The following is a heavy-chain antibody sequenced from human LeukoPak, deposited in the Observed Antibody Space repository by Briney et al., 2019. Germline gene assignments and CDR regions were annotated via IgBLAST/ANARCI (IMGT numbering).Heavy chain of an antibody. CDR2: IIPIFGTA. CDR3: ARHVLLWFGEFPDAFDI. V-gene: IGHV1-69*13. D-gene: IGHD3-10*01. CDR1: GGTFSSYA. Sequence: ASVKVSCKASGGTFSSYAISWVRQAPGQGLEWMGGIIPIFGTANYAQKFQGRVTITADESTSTAYMELSSLRSEDTAVYYCARHVLLWFGEFPDAFDIWGQGTMVTVSS. J-gene: IGHJ3*02.